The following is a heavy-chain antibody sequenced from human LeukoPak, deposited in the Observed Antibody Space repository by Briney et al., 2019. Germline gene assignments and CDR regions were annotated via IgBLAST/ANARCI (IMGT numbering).Heavy chain of an antibody. CDR1: GFTFSSYW. CDR3: AREFYGGNLVFSFDY. D-gene: IGHD4-23*01. CDR2: IKQDGSEK. J-gene: IGHJ4*02. Sequence: GGSLRLSCAASGFTFSSYWMSWVRQAPGKGLEWVANIKQDGSEKYYVDSVKGRFTISRDNAKNSLYLQMNSLRAEDTAVYYCAREFYGGNLVFSFDYWGQGTLVTVSS. V-gene: IGHV3-7*01.